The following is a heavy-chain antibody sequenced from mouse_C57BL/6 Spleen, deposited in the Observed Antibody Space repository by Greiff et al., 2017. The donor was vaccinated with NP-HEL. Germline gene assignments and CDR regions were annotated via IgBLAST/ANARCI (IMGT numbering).Heavy chain of an antibody. CDR2: IDPSDSYT. Sequence: VQLQQPGAELVKPGASVKLSCKASGYTFTSYWMQWVKQRPGQGLEWIGEIDPSDSYTNYNQKFKGKATLTVDTSSSTAYMQLSSLTSEDSAVYYCARSTAQATDYAMDYWGQGTSVTVSS. CDR3: ARSTAQATDYAMDY. V-gene: IGHV1-50*01. CDR1: GYTFTSYW. D-gene: IGHD3-2*02. J-gene: IGHJ4*01.